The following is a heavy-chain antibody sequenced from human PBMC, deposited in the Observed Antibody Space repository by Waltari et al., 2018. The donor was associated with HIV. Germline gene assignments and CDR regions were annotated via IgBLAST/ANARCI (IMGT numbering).Heavy chain of an antibody. D-gene: IGHD1-26*01. J-gene: IGHJ3*02. CDR3: AKPQGGWELLGEFEM. CDR2: ISGNGGTT. CDR1: GFSFSSYA. Sequence: EVQRVESWGGLVQPGGSLRVSCAASGFSFSSYAMSWVRQGPGKILEWITVISGNGGTTSYADAVKGRFTICRDNSKNTLYLQINSLRADDTAVYYCAKPQGGWELLGEFEMWGQGTMVAVSS. V-gene: IGHV3-23*04.